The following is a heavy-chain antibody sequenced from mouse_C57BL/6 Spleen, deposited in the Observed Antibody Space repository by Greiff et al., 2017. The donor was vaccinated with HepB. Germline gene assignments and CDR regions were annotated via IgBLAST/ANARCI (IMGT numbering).Heavy chain of an antibody. CDR1: GYTFTSYW. CDR2: IHPNSGST. J-gene: IGHJ3*01. D-gene: IGHD6-1*01. Sequence: QVQLQQPGAELVKPGASVKLSCKASGYTFTSYWMHWVKQRPGQGLEWIGMIHPNSGSTNYNEKFKSKATLTVDKSASTAYMQLSSLTSEDSAVYYCARVGRGGAWFAYWGQGTLVTVSA. CDR3: ARVGRGGAWFAY. V-gene: IGHV1-64*01.